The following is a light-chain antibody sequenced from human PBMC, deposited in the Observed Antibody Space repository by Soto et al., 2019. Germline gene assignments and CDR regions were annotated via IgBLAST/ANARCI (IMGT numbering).Light chain of an antibody. J-gene: IGKJ2*01. V-gene: IGKV1-27*01. Sequence: DIQMTQSPSSLSASVGDRVTITCRAHQDISNYLARYQQKPGKVPELLIYAASTLRTGVQSRFSGSGSGTVFTLTINNLQPEDVATYYCQKYNSAPNTFGRGTRLEIK. CDR1: QDISNY. CDR2: AAS. CDR3: QKYNSAPNT.